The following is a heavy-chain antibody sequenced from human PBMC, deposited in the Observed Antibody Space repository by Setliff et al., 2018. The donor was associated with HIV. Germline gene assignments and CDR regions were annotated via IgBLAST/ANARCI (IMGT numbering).Heavy chain of an antibody. V-gene: IGHV1-69*02. CDR1: RSTFNSHT. CDR2: IIPILGVA. CDR3: VRGVQSPPHYSYYYMDV. J-gene: IGHJ6*03. Sequence: SVKVSCKASRSTFNSHTINWVRQAPGQGLDWMGRIIPILGVANYAQRFQGKVTITADKSTSTAYVELTSLRFDDTAMYYCVRGVQSPPHYSYYYMDVWGEGTMVTVSS. D-gene: IGHD3-3*01.